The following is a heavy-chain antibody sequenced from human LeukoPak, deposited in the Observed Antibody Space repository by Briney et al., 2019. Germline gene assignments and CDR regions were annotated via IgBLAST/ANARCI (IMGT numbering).Heavy chain of an antibody. CDR2: LSGASTYI. V-gene: IGHV3-11*06. D-gene: IGHD3-10*01. Sequence: KPGGSLRLSCSASGFTFSDYYMSWVRQAPGKGLEWVSYLSGASTYITYADSVKGRFTISSDTSKNTLYLQMNSLRAEDTAVYYCARDLSPVVRASPMGYWGQGTLVTVSS. CDR1: GFTFSDYY. CDR3: ARDLSPVVRASPMGY. J-gene: IGHJ4*02.